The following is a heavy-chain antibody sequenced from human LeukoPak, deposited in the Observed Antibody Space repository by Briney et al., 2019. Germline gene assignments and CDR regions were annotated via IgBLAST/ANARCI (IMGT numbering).Heavy chain of an antibody. J-gene: IGHJ6*03. CDR3: ASRLGYCSGGSCYSKRGYYYYMDV. D-gene: IGHD2-15*01. CDR2: IYYSGST. V-gene: IGHV4-39*01. Sequence: SETLSLTCTVSGGSISSSSYYWGWIRQPPGKGLEWIGSIYYSGSTYYSPSLKSRVTISVDTSKNQFSLKLSSVTAADTAVYYCASRLGYCSGGSCYSKRGYYYYMDVWGKGTTVTVSS. CDR1: GGSISSSSYY.